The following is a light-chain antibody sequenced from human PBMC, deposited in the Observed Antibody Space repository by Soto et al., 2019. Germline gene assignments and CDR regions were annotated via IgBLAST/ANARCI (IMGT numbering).Light chain of an antibody. Sequence: QSVLTQPPSASGTTGQRGLISCSGSSSSIGSNTVNWYQQLPGTAPKVLIYRSDHRPSGVPDRFSGSKSGTSASLAISGLQSDDEADYYCAAWDDSLNAVVFGGGTKLTVL. V-gene: IGLV1-44*01. CDR2: RSD. CDR3: AAWDDSLNAVV. CDR1: SSSIGSNT. J-gene: IGLJ2*01.